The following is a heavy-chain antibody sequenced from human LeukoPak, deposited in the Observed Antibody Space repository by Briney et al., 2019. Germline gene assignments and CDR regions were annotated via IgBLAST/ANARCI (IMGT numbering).Heavy chain of an antibody. CDR3: ARDFLYYDSCGYNYFDY. CDR2: INAGNGNT. Sequence: ASVTVSCKASGYTFTSYAMHWVRQAPGQRLEWMGWINAGNGNTKYSQKFQGGVTITRDTSASTAYMELSSLRSEDTAVYYCARDFLYYDSCGYNYFDYWGQGTLVTVSS. D-gene: IGHD3-22*01. V-gene: IGHV1-3*01. J-gene: IGHJ4*02. CDR1: GYTFTSYA.